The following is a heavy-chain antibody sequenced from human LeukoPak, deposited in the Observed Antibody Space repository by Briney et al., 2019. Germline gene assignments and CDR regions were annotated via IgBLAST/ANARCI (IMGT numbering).Heavy chain of an antibody. Sequence: PSETLSLTCAVYGGSFSGYYWSWIRQPPGKGLEWIGEINHSGSTNYNPSLKSRVTISVDTSKNQFSLKLSSVTAADTAVYYCARMRGPAARSETKYYYYYYMDVWGKGTTVTVSS. J-gene: IGHJ6*03. V-gene: IGHV4-34*01. D-gene: IGHD6-6*01. CDR2: INHSGST. CDR1: GGSFSGYY. CDR3: ARMRGPAARSETKYYYYYYMDV.